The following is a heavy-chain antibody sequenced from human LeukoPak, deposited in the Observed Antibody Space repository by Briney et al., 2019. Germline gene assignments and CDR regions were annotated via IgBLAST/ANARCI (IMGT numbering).Heavy chain of an antibody. CDR1: GYAISSGYY. CDR2: IYYSGST. CDR3: ATDTRYSSGWNPEEGDAFDI. D-gene: IGHD6-19*01. Sequence: PSETLSLTCSASGYAISSGYYWSWIRQPPGKGLEWIGYIYYSGSTNYNPSLKSRVTISVDTSKNQFSLKLSSVTAADTTVYYCATDTRYSSGWNPEEGDAFDIWGQGTMVTVSS. V-gene: IGHV4-61*01. J-gene: IGHJ3*02.